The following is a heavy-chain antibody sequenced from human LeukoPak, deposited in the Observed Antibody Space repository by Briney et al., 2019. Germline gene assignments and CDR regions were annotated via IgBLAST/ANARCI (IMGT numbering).Heavy chain of an antibody. CDR2: IYYSGST. V-gene: IGHV4-39*07. CDR3: ARDDFWGNNWFDP. CDR1: GGSLSSSCYY. J-gene: IGHJ5*02. Sequence: PSGTLSLTCTVSGGSLSSSCYYWGWIRQPPGKGLEWIGSIYYSGSTYYNPSLKSRVTISVDTSKNQFSLKLSSVTAADTAVYYCARDDFWGNNWFDPWGQGTLVTVSS. D-gene: IGHD3/OR15-3a*01.